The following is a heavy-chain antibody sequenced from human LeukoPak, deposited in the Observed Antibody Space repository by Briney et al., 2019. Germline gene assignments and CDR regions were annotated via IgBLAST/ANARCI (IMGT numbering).Heavy chain of an antibody. CDR1: DGSIRSYY. D-gene: IGHD4-23*01. Sequence: PSETLSLTCTVFDGSIRSYYWSWIRQPPGKGLEWIGYIYYSGSTDYNPSLKSRVTISVDTSKKQFSLKLSSVTAADTAVYYCARSWRGTTVVTGWFDPWGQGTLVTVSS. V-gene: IGHV4-59*01. CDR3: ARSWRGTTVVTGWFDP. J-gene: IGHJ5*02. CDR2: IYYSGST.